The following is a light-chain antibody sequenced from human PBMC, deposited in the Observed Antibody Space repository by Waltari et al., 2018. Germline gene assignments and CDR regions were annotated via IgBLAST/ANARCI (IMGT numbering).Light chain of an antibody. CDR3: SSYTCSSPLV. CDR2: NVS. Sequence: SALTQPAPVSGSPDQSITISCPGTSSDVGGYNYISWYQQRPGKAPKLMIYNVSKRPSGVSNLFSGSKSGNTASLTICGLQAEEEADYYCSSYTCSSPLVFGGGTKLTVL. J-gene: IGLJ3*02. V-gene: IGLV2-14*01. CDR1: SSDVGGYNY.